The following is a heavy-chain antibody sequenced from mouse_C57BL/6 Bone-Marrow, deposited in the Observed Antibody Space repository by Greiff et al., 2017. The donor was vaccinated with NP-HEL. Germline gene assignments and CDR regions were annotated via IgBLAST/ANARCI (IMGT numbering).Heavy chain of an antibody. Sequence: VQLQESGAELVKPGASVKISCKASGYEFSNYWMNWVKQRPGKGLEWIGQIYPGDGDTNYNGKFKDKATLTADKSSSPAYMQLSGLTSEDSAVYFCARGAYWGQGTLVTVSA. CDR3: ARGAY. J-gene: IGHJ3*01. CDR1: GYEFSNYW. V-gene: IGHV1-80*01. CDR2: IYPGDGDT.